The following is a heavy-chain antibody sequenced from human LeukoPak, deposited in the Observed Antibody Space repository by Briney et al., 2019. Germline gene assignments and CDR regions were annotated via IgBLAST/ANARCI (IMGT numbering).Heavy chain of an antibody. D-gene: IGHD3-10*01. CDR1: VFTFSSYA. V-gene: IGHV3-23*01. CDR3: ARDSPSNYYGSGSFDY. J-gene: IGHJ4*02. Sequence: GGSLRLACAASVFTFSSYAMFWVRQAPAKGLEWVSAISGSGGSTYYADSVKGRFTISRDNSKNTLYLQMNSLRAEDTAVYYCARDSPSNYYGSGSFDYWGQGTLVTVSS. CDR2: ISGSGGST.